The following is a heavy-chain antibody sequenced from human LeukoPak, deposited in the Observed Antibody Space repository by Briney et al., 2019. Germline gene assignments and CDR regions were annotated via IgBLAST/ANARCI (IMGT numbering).Heavy chain of an antibody. CDR2: ISAYNGNT. D-gene: IGHD5-12*01. CDR1: GYTSTSYG. CDR3: ARVVATIFSWFDP. Sequence: AASVKVSCKASGYTSTSYGISWVRQAPGQGLEWMGWISAYNGNTNYAQKLQGRVTMTTDTSTSTAYMERRSLRSDDTAVYYCARVVATIFSWFDPWGQGTLVTVSS. J-gene: IGHJ5*02. V-gene: IGHV1-18*01.